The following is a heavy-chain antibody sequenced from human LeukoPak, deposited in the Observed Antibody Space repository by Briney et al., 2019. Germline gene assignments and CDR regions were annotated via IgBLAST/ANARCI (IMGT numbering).Heavy chain of an antibody. CDR3: ARGLGAMDV. V-gene: IGHV3-23*01. CDR1: GFTFRNFG. CDR2: ISGSGGST. D-gene: IGHD3-10*01. J-gene: IGHJ6*03. Sequence: GGSLRLSCAASGFTFRNFGMTWVRQTPGKGLEWVSGISGSGGSTTYADSVKGRFTTSRDNSKNTMFLQMNSPRVEDTAIFYCARGLGAMDVWGKGTTVIVSS.